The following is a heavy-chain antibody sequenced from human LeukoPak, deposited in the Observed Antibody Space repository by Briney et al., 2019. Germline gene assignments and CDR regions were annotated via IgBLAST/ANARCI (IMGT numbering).Heavy chain of an antibody. D-gene: IGHD3-10*01. J-gene: IGHJ4*02. CDR2: ISGSGGST. CDR3: AKAGSGSYYPQDY. CDR1: GFTFSSYA. V-gene: IGHV3-23*01. Sequence: GGSLRLSCAASGFTFSSYAVSWVRQAPGKGLEWVSAISGSGGSTYYADSVKGRFTISRDNSKNTLYLQMNSLRAEDTAVYYCAKAGSGSYYPQDYWGQGTLVTVSS.